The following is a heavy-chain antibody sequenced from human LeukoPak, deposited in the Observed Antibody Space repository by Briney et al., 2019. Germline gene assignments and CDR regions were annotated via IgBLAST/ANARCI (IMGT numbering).Heavy chain of an antibody. D-gene: IGHD6-19*01. CDR1: GFTFSSYS. J-gene: IGHJ3*02. CDR2: VSSSSSYI. Sequence: GGSLRLSCAASGFTFSSYSMNWVRQAPGKGLEWVSSVSSSSSYIYYADSVKGRFTISRDNAKNSLYLQMNSLRAEDTAVYYCARERDSSGWPADAFDIWGQGTMVTVSS. V-gene: IGHV3-21*04. CDR3: ARERDSSGWPADAFDI.